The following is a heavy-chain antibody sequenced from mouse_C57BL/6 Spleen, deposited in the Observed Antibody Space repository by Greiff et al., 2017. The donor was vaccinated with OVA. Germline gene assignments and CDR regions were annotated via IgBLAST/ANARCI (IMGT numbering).Heavy chain of an antibody. J-gene: IGHJ4*01. V-gene: IGHV1-82*01. D-gene: IGHD3-1*01. CDR3: ARGKPTEDYYAMDY. CDR2: IYPGDGDT. Sequence: QVQLQQSGPELVKPGASVKISCKASGYAFSSSWMNWVKQRPGKGLEWIGRIYPGDGDTNYNGKFKGKATLTADKSSSTAYLQLSSLSSEDSAVYFCARGKPTEDYYAMDYWGQGTSVTVSS. CDR1: GYAFSSSW.